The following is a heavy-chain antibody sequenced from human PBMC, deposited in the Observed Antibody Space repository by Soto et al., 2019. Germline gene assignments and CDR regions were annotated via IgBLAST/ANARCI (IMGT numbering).Heavy chain of an antibody. Sequence: QVQLVQSGAEVKKPGSSVKVSCKASGGTFSSYAISWVRQAPGQGLEWMGGIIPIFGTANYAQKFQGRVTITADKSTSTGYMELSSVGSEDTAVYYCARGLGSEYYDGMDVWGQGTTVTVSS. CDR3: ARGLGSEYYDGMDV. V-gene: IGHV1-69*06. D-gene: IGHD7-27*01. CDR2: IIPIFGTA. J-gene: IGHJ6*02. CDR1: GGTFSSYA.